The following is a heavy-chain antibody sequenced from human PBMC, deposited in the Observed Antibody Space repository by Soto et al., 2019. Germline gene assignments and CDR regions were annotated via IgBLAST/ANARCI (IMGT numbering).Heavy chain of an antibody. V-gene: IGHV3-33*01. J-gene: IGHJ6*02. D-gene: IGHD1-7*01. CDR2: IWYDGSNE. CDR1: GITFRSYG. CDR3: ARDGRTLELIEGAYYYYAMDV. Sequence: QVQLVESGGGVVQPGRSLRLSCAVSGITFRSYGMHWVRQAPGKGLEWVAVIWYDGSNEYYADSVKGRFTISRDNSKNTLYLQMNSLRAEDTAVYYCARDGRTLELIEGAYYYYAMDVWGQGTTVTVSS.